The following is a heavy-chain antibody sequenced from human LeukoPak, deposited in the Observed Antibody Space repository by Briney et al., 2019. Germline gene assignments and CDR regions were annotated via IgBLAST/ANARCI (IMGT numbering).Heavy chain of an antibody. CDR2: IYYSGST. J-gene: IGHJ5*02. V-gene: IGHV4-59*01. Sequence: SETLSLTCTVSGGSISSYYWSWIRQPPGKGLEWIGYIYYSGSTNYNPSLKSRVTISVDTSKNQFSLKLSSVTAADTAVYYCARDLGGESSSWYGPTYNWFDPWGQGTLVTVSS. CDR3: ARDLGGESSSWYGPTYNWFDP. D-gene: IGHD6-13*01. CDR1: GGSISSYY.